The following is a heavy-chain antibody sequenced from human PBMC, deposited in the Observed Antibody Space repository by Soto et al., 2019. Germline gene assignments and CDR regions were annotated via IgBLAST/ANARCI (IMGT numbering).Heavy chain of an antibody. CDR3: ARAYCTNGVCYTGGLDY. D-gene: IGHD2-8*01. CDR1: GYTFTGYY. J-gene: IGHJ4*02. V-gene: IGHV1-2*04. CDR2: INPNSGGT. Sequence: GASVKVSCKASGYTFTGYYMHWVRQAPGQGLEWMGWINPNSGGTNYAQKFQGWVTMTRGTSISTAYMELSRLRSDDTAVYYCARAYCTNGVCYTGGLDYWGQGTLVTVS.